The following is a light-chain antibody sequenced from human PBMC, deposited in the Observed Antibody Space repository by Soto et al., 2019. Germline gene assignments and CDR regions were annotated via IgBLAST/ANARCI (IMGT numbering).Light chain of an antibody. CDR2: AAS. V-gene: IGKV1-39*01. CDR1: QSISSY. J-gene: IGKJ2*01. CDR3: QQSYSTPRDT. Sequence: DIQMTQSPSSLSASVGDRVTITCRASQSISSYLNWYQQKPGKAPKLLIYAASSLQSGVPSRFSGSGSGTDFTLTISSLQPEDFATYYCQQSYSTPRDTFVQGTKLEIK.